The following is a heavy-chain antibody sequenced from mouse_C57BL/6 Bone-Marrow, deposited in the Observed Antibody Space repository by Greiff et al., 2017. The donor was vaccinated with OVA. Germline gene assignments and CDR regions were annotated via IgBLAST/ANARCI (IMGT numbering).Heavy chain of an antibody. J-gene: IGHJ4*01. V-gene: IGHV1-55*01. CDR1: GYTFPSYW. CDR2: IYPGSGST. Sequence: VQLQQSGAELVQPGASVKMSCTASGYTFPSYWITWVQQRPGQGLEWIGDIYPGSGSTNYNEKFTSKARLTVATSSSTAYMQLSSLTSEDSAVYYCARIVYYGYVDDWGQGTSVTVSS. CDR3: ARIVYYGYVDD. D-gene: IGHD2-2*01.